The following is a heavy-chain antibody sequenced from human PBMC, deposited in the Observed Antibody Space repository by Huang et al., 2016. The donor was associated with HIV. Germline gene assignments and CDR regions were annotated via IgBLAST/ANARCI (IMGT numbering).Heavy chain of an antibody. CDR2: RSYDRRNK. Sequence: QVQLVESGGGVVQRGRSLRLSCAAFGFTFSNYAMHWVRQGPGKGVERVAVRSYDRRNKYYTDSVKGRFTSSRDNSKNALYLKMNRLRAEETAVYYCARRAVAGIYYYYYMDVWGKGTTVTVSS. J-gene: IGHJ6*03. D-gene: IGHD6-19*01. CDR3: ARRAVAGIYYYYYMDV. CDR1: GFTFSNYA. V-gene: IGHV3-30*04.